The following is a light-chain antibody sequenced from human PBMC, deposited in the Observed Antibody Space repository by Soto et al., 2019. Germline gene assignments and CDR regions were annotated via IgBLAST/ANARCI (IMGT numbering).Light chain of an antibody. CDR1: ISDVGGYNY. V-gene: IGLV2-11*01. CDR2: DVS. Sequence: QSALTHPRSVAGSPGQSVTISCAGTISDVGGYNYVSWYQQHPGKAPKLMIYDVSKWPSGVPDRFSGSKSGNTASLTISGLQAEDEADYYCCSYAGRYTYIFGTGTKVTVL. CDR3: CSYAGRYTYI. J-gene: IGLJ1*01.